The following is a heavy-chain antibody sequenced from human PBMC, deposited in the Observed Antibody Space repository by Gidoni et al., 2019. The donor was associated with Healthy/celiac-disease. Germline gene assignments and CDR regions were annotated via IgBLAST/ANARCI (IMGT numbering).Heavy chain of an antibody. J-gene: IGHJ2*01. V-gene: IGHV3-23*01. CDR1: GFTFSSYA. Sequence: EVQLLESGGGLVQPGGSLRLSCAASGFTFSSYAMSWVRQAPGKGLEWVSAISGSGCSTYYADSVKGRFTISRDNSKNTLYLQMNSLRAEDTAVYYCAKDPGLNWYFDLWGRGTLVTVSS. CDR3: AKDPGLNWYFDL. CDR2: ISGSGCST.